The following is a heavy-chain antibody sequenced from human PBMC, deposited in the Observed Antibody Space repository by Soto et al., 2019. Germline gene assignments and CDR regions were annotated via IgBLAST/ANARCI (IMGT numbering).Heavy chain of an antibody. Sequence: SETLSLTCTVSGGSISGYYWSWIRQHPGKGLEWIGYIYYSGSTYYNPSLKSRVTISVDTSKNQFSLKLSSVTAADTAVYYCAISSWPGLALDYWGQGTLVTVSS. CDR1: GGSISGYY. V-gene: IGHV4-59*06. J-gene: IGHJ4*02. D-gene: IGHD5-12*01. CDR3: AISSWPGLALDY. CDR2: IYYSGST.